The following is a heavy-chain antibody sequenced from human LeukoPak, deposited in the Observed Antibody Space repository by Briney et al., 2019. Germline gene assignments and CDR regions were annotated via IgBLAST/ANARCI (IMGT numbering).Heavy chain of an antibody. Sequence: GGSLRLSCAASGFTLISYWMTWVRQAPGKGLEWLANIKQDGSEKYYVDSVKGRFTISRDNAKNTLYLQMNSLRAEDTAVYYCARDGGYCSSTSCYSDAFDIWGQGTMVTVSS. CDR2: IKQDGSEK. J-gene: IGHJ3*02. CDR3: ARDGGYCSSTSCYSDAFDI. D-gene: IGHD2-2*01. CDR1: GFTLISYW. V-gene: IGHV3-7*03.